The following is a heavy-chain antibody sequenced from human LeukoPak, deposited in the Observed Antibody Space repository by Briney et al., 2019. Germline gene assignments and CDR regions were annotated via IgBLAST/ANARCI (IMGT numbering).Heavy chain of an antibody. J-gene: IGHJ4*02. CDR3: AKNGVFGVVTSYYFDY. D-gene: IGHD3-3*01. Sequence: PGGSLRLSCAASGFTFSSYAMSWVRQAPGKGLEWVSAISGSGGSTYYADSVKGRFTISRDSSKNTLYLQMNSLRAEDTAVYYCAKNGVFGVVTSYYFDYWGQGTLVTVSS. V-gene: IGHV3-23*01. CDR1: GFTFSSYA. CDR2: ISGSGGST.